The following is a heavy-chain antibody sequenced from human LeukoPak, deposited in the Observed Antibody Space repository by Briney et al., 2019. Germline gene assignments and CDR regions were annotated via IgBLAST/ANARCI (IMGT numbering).Heavy chain of an antibody. D-gene: IGHD3-10*01. CDR2: IYTSGST. CDR1: GGSISSYY. V-gene: IGHV4-4*09. CDR3: ARVQTDYYGSGSSLNYYYYYMDV. Sequence: SETLSLTCTVSGGSISSYYWSWIRQPPGKGLEWIGYIYTSGSTNYNPSLKSRVTISVDTSKNQYSLKLSSVTAADTAVYYCARVQTDYYGSGSSLNYYYYYMDVWGKGTTVTVSS. J-gene: IGHJ6*03.